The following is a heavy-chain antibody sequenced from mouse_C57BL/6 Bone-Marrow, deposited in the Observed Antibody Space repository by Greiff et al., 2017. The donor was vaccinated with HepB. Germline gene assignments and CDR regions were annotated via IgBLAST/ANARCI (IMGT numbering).Heavy chain of an antibody. V-gene: IGHV5-12*01. CDR3: ARQGGYNYAMDY. CDR1: GFTFSDYY. D-gene: IGHD2-2*01. J-gene: IGHJ4*01. CDR2: ISNGGGST. Sequence: EVQRVESGGGLVQPGGSLKLSCAASGFTFSDYYMYWVRQTPEKRLEWVAYISNGGGSTYYPDTVKGRFTISRDNAKNTLYLQMSRLKSEDTAMYYCARQGGYNYAMDYWGQGTSVTVSS.